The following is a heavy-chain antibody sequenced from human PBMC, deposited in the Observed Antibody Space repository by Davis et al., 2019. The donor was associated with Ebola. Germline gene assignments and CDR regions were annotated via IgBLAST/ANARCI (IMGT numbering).Heavy chain of an antibody. CDR2: IKQDGSEK. Sequence: PGGSLRLSCAASGFTFSSYWMSWVRQAPGKGLEWVANIKQDGSEKYYVDSVKGRFTISRDNAKNSLYLQMNSLRDEDTAVYYCARVHGRTYYYDSSGYYYTHPHHTDYWGQGTLVTVSS. V-gene: IGHV3-7*03. D-gene: IGHD3-22*01. CDR1: GFTFSSYW. CDR3: ARVHGRTYYYDSSGYYYTHPHHTDY. J-gene: IGHJ4*02.